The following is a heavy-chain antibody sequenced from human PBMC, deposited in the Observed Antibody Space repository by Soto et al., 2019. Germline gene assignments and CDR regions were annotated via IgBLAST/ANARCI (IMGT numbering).Heavy chain of an antibody. CDR1: GYSFTSYW. CDR2: IDPSDSYT. D-gene: IGHD6-13*01. Sequence: EVQLVQSGAEVKKPGESLRISCKGSGYSFTSYWISWVRQMPGKGLEWMGRIDPSDSYTNYSPSFQGHVTISADKSISTAYLQWSSLKASDTAMYYCARGGIAAAGTRDGCVDPWGQGTLVTVSS. CDR3: ARGGIAAAGTRDGCVDP. V-gene: IGHV5-10-1*03. J-gene: IGHJ5*02.